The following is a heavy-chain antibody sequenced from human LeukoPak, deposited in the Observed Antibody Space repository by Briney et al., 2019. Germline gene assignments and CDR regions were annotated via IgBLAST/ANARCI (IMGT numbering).Heavy chain of an antibody. J-gene: IGHJ6*02. V-gene: IGHV3-7*01. D-gene: IGHD3-10*01. CDR1: GFTFSSYW. CDR2: IKQDGSEK. CDR3: AGSVHGSGSYPYYYYGMDV. Sequence: PGGSLRLSCAASGFTFSSYWMSWVHQAPGKGLEWVANIKQDGSEKYYVDSVKGRFTISRDSAKNSLYLQMNSLRAEDTAVYYCAGSVHGSGSYPYYYYGMDVWGQGTTVTVSS.